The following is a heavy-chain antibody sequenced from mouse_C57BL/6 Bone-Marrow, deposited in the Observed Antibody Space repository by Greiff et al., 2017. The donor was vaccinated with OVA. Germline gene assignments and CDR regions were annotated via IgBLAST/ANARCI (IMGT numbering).Heavy chain of an antibody. Sequence: VKLMESGAELVRPGASVTLSCKASGYTFTDYEMHWVKQTPVHGLEWIGAIDPETGGTAYNQKFKGKAILTADKSSSTAYMELRSLTSEDSAVYYCTPEEFAYWGQGTLVTVSA. CDR2: IDPETGGT. CDR3: TPEEFAY. V-gene: IGHV1-15*01. CDR1: GYTFTDYE. J-gene: IGHJ3*01.